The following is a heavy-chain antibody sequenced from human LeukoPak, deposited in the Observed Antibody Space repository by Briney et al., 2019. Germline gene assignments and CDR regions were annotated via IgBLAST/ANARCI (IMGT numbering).Heavy chain of an antibody. CDR2: IRNKANTYAT. Sequence: GGSLRLSSAASGFTFSGSAMHWVRQASGKGLEWVGRIRNKANTYATAYAASVKGRFTISRDDSKNTAYLQMNSLKTEDTAVYYCTRRNEVGPTEFDYWGQGTLVTVSS. D-gene: IGHD1-26*01. CDR3: TRRNEVGPTEFDY. J-gene: IGHJ4*02. V-gene: IGHV3-73*01. CDR1: GFTFSGSA.